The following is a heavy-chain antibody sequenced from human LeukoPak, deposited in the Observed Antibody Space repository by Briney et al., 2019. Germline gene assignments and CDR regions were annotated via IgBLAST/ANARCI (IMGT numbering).Heavy chain of an antibody. D-gene: IGHD6-6*01. CDR3: ARDRIAARPDAFDI. CDR2: IYTSGST. J-gene: IGHJ3*02. CDR1: GGSISSYY. V-gene: IGHV4-4*07. Sequence: SETLSLTCTVSGGSISSYYWSWIRQPAGKGLEWIGRIYTSGSTNYNPSLKSRVTMSVDTSKNQFSLKLSSVTAADTAVYYCARDRIAARPDAFDIWGQGTMVTVSS.